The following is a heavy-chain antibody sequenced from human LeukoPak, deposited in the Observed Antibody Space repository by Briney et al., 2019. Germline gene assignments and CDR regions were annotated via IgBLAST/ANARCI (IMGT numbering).Heavy chain of an antibody. CDR2: IYPGDSDT. CDR3: ARRRLSGHDGDFDY. Sequence: KGGESLKISCKGSGYSFTSYWIGWVRQMPGKGLEWMGIIYPGDSDTRNSPSFQGQVTISADKSISTAYLQWRSLKASDTAMYYCARRRLSGHDGDFDYWGQGTLVTVSS. CDR1: GYSFTSYW. D-gene: IGHD5-12*01. J-gene: IGHJ4*02. V-gene: IGHV5-51*01.